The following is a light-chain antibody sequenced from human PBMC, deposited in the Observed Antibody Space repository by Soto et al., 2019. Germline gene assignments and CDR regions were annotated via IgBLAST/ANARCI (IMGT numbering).Light chain of an antibody. CDR3: QQYGSSFLT. CDR2: GAS. CDR1: QSVSSSY. J-gene: IGKJ4*01. V-gene: IGKV3-20*01. Sequence: EILLTQSPGTLSLSPGERATLSCRASQSVSSSYLAWYQQKPGQAPRLLIYGASSRATGIPDRFSGSGSGTDFTLTISRLEPEDFAVYYCQQYGSSFLTFGGGTKVEIK.